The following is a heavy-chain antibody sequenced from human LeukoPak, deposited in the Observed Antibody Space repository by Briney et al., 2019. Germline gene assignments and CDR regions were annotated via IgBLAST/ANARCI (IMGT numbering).Heavy chain of an antibody. V-gene: IGHV4-34*01. CDR1: GGSFSGYY. Sequence: PSETLPLTCAVYGGSFSGYYWSWIRQPPGKGLEWIGSIYYSGSTYYNPSLKSRVTISVDTSKNQFSLKLSSVTAADTAVYYCARHGAYSGSYYVDYWGQGTLVTVSS. CDR2: IYYSGST. D-gene: IGHD1-26*01. CDR3: ARHGAYSGSYYVDY. J-gene: IGHJ4*02.